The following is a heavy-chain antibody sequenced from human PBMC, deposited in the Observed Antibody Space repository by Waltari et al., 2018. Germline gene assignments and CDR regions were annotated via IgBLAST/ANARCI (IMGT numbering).Heavy chain of an antibody. Sequence: EVQLVESGGGLVQPGGSLRLSCAASGFTFSRYEMNWVRQAPGKGLEWVSVIYSGGSTYYAGSVKGRFTISRDNSKNTLYLQMNSLRAEDTAIYYCARGYNWNDHYFDYWGQGTLVTVSS. CDR2: IYSGGST. CDR1: GFTFSRYE. CDR3: ARGYNWNDHYFDY. D-gene: IGHD1-20*01. J-gene: IGHJ4*02. V-gene: IGHV3-66*01.